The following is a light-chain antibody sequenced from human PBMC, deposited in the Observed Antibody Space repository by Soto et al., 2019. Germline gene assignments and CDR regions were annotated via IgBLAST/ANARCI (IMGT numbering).Light chain of an antibody. CDR3: QQDSSWPLT. CDR2: GAS. V-gene: IGKV3-15*01. J-gene: IGKJ4*01. Sequence: PVEIVALSCIASQDIRSSLAWYQQKPGQAPRLLIYGASIRATGVPATFSGSGSGTEFTLSISSLQSEHLGVYYCQQDSSWPLTFGGGTKVDIK. CDR1: QDIRSS.